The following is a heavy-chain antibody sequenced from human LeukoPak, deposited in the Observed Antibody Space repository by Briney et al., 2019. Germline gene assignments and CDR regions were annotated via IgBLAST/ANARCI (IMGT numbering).Heavy chain of an antibody. V-gene: IGHV3-23*01. CDR2: NSGSGGST. D-gene: IGHD1-26*01. Sequence: GGSLRLSCAASGFTFSSFALSWVRQGPGKGVEWVSGNSGSGGSTHYADSVKGLFTISRDNYNNRLYLQMNSLRAEDTAVYYCAKDKGSGTYPPYWGQGTLVTVSS. CDR3: AKDKGSGTYPPY. J-gene: IGHJ4*02. CDR1: GFTFSSFA.